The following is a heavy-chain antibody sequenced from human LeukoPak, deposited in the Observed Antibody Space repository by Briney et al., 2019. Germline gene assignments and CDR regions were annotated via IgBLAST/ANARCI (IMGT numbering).Heavy chain of an antibody. V-gene: IGHV4-39*01. J-gene: IGHJ4*02. CDR3: IGSSSWYDY. CDR2: IYYSGST. Sequence: SETLSLTCAVSGGSISSSSYYWGWIRQPPGRGLEWIGSIYYSGSTYYNPSLKSRVTISVDTSKNQFSLKLSSVTAADTAVYYCIGSSSWYDYWGQGTLVTVSS. CDR1: GGSISSSSYY. D-gene: IGHD6-13*01.